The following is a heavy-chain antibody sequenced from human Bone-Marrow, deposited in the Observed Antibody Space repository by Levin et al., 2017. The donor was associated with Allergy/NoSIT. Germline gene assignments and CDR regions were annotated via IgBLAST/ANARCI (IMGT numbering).Heavy chain of an antibody. D-gene: IGHD5-24*01. CDR1: GFIFDDFA. CDR3: AKAVYRDGHSVGFDH. V-gene: IGHV3-9*01. J-gene: IGHJ4*02. Sequence: QSGGSLRLSCAASGFIFDDFAMHWVRQAPGKGLEWVAGISWSGNSINYGGSVKGRFTISRDNANHSLFLQMDSLRVEDSALYYCAKAVYRDGHSVGFDHWGQGTLVTVSS. CDR2: ISWSGNSI.